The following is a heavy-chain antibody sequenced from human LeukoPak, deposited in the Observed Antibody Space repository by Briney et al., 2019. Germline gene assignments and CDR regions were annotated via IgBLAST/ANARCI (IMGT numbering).Heavy chain of an antibody. J-gene: IGHJ1*01. CDR1: GYTFTSYY. Sequence: ASVKVSCKASGYTFTSYYMHWVRQAPGQGLEWMGIINPSGGSTSYAQKFQGRVTMTRDTSTSTVYMELSSLRSEDTAVYYCARDSGEDSDYVAEYFQHWGQGTLVTVSS. D-gene: IGHD4-11*01. V-gene: IGHV1-46*01. CDR2: INPSGGST. CDR3: ARDSGEDSDYVAEYFQH.